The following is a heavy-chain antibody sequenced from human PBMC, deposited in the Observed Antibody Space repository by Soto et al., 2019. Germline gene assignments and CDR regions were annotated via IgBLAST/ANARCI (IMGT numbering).Heavy chain of an antibody. CDR2: INPSGGST. CDR1: GYTFTSYY. Sequence: ASVKVSCKASGYTFTSYYMHWVRQAPGQGLEWMGLINPSGGSTSYAQKFQGRVTMTRDTSTSTVYMELSRLRSDDTAVYYCARSDDYLWAGYPYTTSYYYGMDVWGQGTTVTVSS. J-gene: IGHJ6*02. CDR3: ARSDDYLWAGYPYTTSYYYGMDV. V-gene: IGHV1-46*01. D-gene: IGHD3-16*01.